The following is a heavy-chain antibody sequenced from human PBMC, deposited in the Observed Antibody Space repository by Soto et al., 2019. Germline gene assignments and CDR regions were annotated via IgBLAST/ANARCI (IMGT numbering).Heavy chain of an antibody. CDR2: ISAYNGNT. V-gene: IGHV1-18*01. J-gene: IGHJ6*03. CDR3: GRVDFYYVFWSGYYGGDYYYMDV. Sequence: ASVKVSCKASGYTFTSYGISWVRQAPGQGLEWMGWISAYNGNTNYAQKLQGRVTMTTDTSTSTAYMGLRSLRSDDTAVYYCGRVDFYYVFWSGYYGGDYYYMDVWGKGTTVTVSS. CDR1: GYTFTSYG. D-gene: IGHD3-3*01.